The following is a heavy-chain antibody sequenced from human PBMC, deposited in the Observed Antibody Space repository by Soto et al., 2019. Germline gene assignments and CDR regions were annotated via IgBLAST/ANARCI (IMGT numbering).Heavy chain of an antibody. D-gene: IGHD5-18*01. J-gene: IGHJ6*02. CDR3: ARAAGGYRLYYYYGMDV. CDR2: IYYSGST. V-gene: IGHV4-31*03. Sequence: QVQLQESGPGLVKPSQTLSLTCTVSGGSISSGAYYWSWIRQHPGKGLEWIGYIYYSGSTYYNPSLKSRVTISVDTSKNQFSLKLTSVTAADTAVYYCARAAGGYRLYYYYGMDVWGQGTTVTVSS. CDR1: GGSISSGAYY.